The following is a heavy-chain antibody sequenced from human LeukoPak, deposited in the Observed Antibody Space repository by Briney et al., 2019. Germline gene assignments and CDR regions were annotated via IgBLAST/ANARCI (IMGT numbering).Heavy chain of an antibody. V-gene: IGHV3-11*01. CDR3: ARQYSYGSRAFDY. D-gene: IGHD5-18*01. J-gene: IGHJ4*02. Sequence: GGSLRLSCGASAFTFSNYAMNWIRQAPGKGLEWVSYISSSGSTIYYADSVKGRFTISRDNAKNSLYLQMNSLRAEDTAVYYCARQYSYGSRAFDYWGQGTLVTVSS. CDR1: AFTFSNYA. CDR2: ISSSGSTI.